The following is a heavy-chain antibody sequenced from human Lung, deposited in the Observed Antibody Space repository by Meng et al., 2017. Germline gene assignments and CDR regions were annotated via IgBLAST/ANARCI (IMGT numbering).Heavy chain of an antibody. CDR1: VGSFSDYY. D-gene: IGHD4-11*01. CDR3: ARGPTTMAHDFDY. J-gene: IGHJ4*02. CDR2: INHSGST. V-gene: IGHV4-34*01. Sequence: VRLTRWGPGLLMPSETLSPTCVVSVGSFSDYYWSWIRQPPGKGLEWIGEINHSGSTNYNPSLESRATISVDTSQNNLSLKLSSVTAADSAVYYCARGPTTMAHDFDYWGQGTLVTVSS.